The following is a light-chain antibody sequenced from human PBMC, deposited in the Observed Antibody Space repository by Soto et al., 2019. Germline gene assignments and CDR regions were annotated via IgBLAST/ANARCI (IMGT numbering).Light chain of an antibody. Sequence: EIVLTQSPATLSLSPGERATLSCRASQSVSSYLAGYQQKPGQAPRLLIYDASNSATGIPDRFSGSGSGTDVTLTISSLEPEDFAVYDCQQRSNWPPSTFGGGTKVEIK. CDR1: QSVSSY. CDR3: QQRSNWPPST. J-gene: IGKJ4*01. V-gene: IGKV3-11*01. CDR2: DAS.